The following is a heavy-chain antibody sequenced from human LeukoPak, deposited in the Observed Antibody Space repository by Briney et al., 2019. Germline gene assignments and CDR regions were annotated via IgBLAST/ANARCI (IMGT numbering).Heavy chain of an antibody. CDR1: GGSISSSSYY. Sequence: SETLSLTCTVSGGSISSSSYYWGWIRQPPGKGREWIGSIYYSGSTYYNPSLKSRVTISVDTSKNQFSLKLSSVTAADTAVYYCARDGVDILTGYADYWGQGTLVTVSS. V-gene: IGHV4-39*07. D-gene: IGHD3-9*01. J-gene: IGHJ4*02. CDR3: ARDGVDILTGYADY. CDR2: IYYSGST.